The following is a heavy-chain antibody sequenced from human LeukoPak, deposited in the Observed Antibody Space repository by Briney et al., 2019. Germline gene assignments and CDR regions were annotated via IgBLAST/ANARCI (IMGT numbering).Heavy chain of an antibody. CDR1: GYSFSRYW. CDR2: IDPSDSYT. Sequence: GESLKISCKGSGYSFSRYWIGWVRQMPGKGLEWMGRIDPSDSYTNYSPSFQGHVTISADKSISTAYLQWSSLKASDTAMYYCARYTTGDFDYWGQGTLVTVSS. J-gene: IGHJ4*02. V-gene: IGHV5-10-1*01. CDR3: ARYTTGDFDY. D-gene: IGHD1-1*01.